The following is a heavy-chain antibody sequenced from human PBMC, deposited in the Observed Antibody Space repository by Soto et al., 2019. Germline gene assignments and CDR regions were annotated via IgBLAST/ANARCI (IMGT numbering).Heavy chain of an antibody. D-gene: IGHD1-26*01. V-gene: IGHV3-30*03. CDR2: ISYDGSNE. CDR1: GLTFSNYG. J-gene: IGHJ5*02. Sequence: GSLRLSCAASGLTFSNYGMHWVRQAPGKGLEWVAHISYDGSNEHYVDSVKGRFTISRDNSKNTLYLQMTSLRAEDTATYYCAHRQGSIVVNGDNWFDPWGQGTLVTVSS. CDR3: AHRQGSIVVNGDNWFDP.